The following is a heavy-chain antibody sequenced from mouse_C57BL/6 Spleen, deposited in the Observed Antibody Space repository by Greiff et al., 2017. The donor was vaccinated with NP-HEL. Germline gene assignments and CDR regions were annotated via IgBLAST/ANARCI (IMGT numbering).Heavy chain of an antibody. CDR2: IWSGGST. D-gene: IGHD2-1*01. CDR1: GFSLTSYG. J-gene: IGHJ2*01. V-gene: IGHV2-2*01. Sequence: VHLVESGPGLVQPSQSLSITCTVSGFSLTSYGVHWVRQSPGKGLEWLGVIWSGGSTDYNAAFISRLSISKDNSKSPVFFKMNSLQADDTAIYYCARTINYGNYFDYWGQGTTLTVSS. CDR3: ARTINYGNYFDY.